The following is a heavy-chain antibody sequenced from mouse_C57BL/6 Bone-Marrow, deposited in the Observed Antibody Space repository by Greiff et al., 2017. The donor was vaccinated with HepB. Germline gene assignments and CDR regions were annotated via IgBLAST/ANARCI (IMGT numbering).Heavy chain of an antibody. J-gene: IGHJ2*01. CDR3: ARGGMYYFDY. Sequence: DVMLVESGGGLVKPGGSLKLSCAASGFTFSSYAMSWVRQTPEKRLEWVATISDGGSYTYYPDNVKGRFTISRDNAKNNLYLQMSHLKSEDTAMYYCARGGMYYFDYWGQGTTLTVSS. CDR2: ISDGGSYT. CDR1: GFTFSSYA. V-gene: IGHV5-4*03.